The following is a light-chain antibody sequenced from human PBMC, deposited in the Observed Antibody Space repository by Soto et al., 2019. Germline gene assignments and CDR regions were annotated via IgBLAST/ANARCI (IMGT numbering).Light chain of an antibody. CDR3: QHYYSCPLT. V-gene: IGKV3-15*01. CDR1: QGIGDT. CDR2: DTS. Sequence: VLTQSPATVSVYPGEGVTLSCRASQGIGDTLAWYQHKPGQTPRLLIYDTSTWATGVPARFSGSRSGPEFTLTITSLQSEDFATYYCQHYYSCPLTLGGGSKVYIK. J-gene: IGKJ4*01.